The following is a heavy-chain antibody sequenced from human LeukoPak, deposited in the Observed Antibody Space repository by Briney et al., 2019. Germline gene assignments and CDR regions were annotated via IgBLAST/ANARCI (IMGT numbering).Heavy chain of an antibody. Sequence: PGGSLRLSCAASGFTFRIYAMNWVRQAPGKGLEWVSAIYSGGYTYYADSVRGRFTISRDNSKNTLYLQMNSLRAEDTAVYYCARAGALISGYFDYWGQGTLVTVSS. CDR3: ARAGALISGYFDY. CDR2: IYSGGYT. V-gene: IGHV3-53*01. J-gene: IGHJ4*02. D-gene: IGHD3-22*01. CDR1: GFTFRIYA.